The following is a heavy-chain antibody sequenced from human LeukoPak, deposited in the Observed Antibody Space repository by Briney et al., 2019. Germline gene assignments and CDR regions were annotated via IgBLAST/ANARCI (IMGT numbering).Heavy chain of an antibody. CDR2: ISGSSYI. D-gene: IGHD6-13*01. CDR3: ARDPRDRGIAAAVGGY. CDR1: GFTFSSYS. Sequence: GGSLRLSCAASGFTFSSYSMNWVRQAPGKGLEWVSSISGSSYIYYADSVKGRFTISRDNAKNSLYLQVNSLRAEDTAVYYCARDPRDRGIAAAVGGYWGQGTLVTVSS. J-gene: IGHJ4*02. V-gene: IGHV3-21*01.